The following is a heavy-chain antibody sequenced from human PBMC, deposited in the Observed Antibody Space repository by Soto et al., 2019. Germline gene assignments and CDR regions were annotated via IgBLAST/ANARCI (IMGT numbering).Heavy chain of an antibody. CDR1: GGSISSYY. V-gene: IGHV4-59*01. D-gene: IGHD2-2*02. CDR2: IYYSGRT. J-gene: IGHJ5*02. Sequence: SETLSLTCTVSGGSISSYYWSWIRQPPGKGLEWIGYIYYSGRTNYNPSLKSRVTISVDTSKNQFSLKPSSVTAADTAVYYCARGYCSSTICYIWDNWFDPWGQGTLVTVS. CDR3: ARGYCSSTICYIWDNWFDP.